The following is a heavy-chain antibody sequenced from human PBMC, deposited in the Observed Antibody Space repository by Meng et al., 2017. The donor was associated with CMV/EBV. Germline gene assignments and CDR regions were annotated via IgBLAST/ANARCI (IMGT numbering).Heavy chain of an antibody. CDR2: IFSDDEK. Sequence: SGPTLVKPTETLTLTCTVSGFSLSNARMGVSWIRQPPGKALEWLAHIFSDDEKSYSTSLKSRLTISKDTSKSQVVLTMTNMDPVDTATYYRARIRRTYYYDSSGYYDRWGQGTLVTVSS. CDR1: GFSLSNARMG. J-gene: IGHJ4*02. D-gene: IGHD3-22*01. V-gene: IGHV2-26*01. CDR3: ARIRRTYYYDSSGYYDR.